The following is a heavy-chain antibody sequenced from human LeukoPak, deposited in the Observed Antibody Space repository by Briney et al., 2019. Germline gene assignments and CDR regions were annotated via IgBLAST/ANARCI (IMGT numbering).Heavy chain of an antibody. CDR2: IKSKTDGGTT. D-gene: IGHD3-22*01. V-gene: IGHV3-15*01. J-gene: IGHJ4*02. CDR3: ATYTSSYSDY. Sequence: GGSLRLSCAASGFTFSSYWMHWVRQAPGKGLEWVGRIKSKTDGGTTDYAAPVKGRFTISRDDSKNTLYLQMNSLKTEDTAVYYCATYTSSYSDYWGQGTLVTVSS. CDR1: GFTFSSYW.